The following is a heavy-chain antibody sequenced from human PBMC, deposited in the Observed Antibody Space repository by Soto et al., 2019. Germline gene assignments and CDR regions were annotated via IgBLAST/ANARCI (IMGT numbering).Heavy chain of an antibody. CDR3: ARVEPEYDILTGSSKGKIDY. J-gene: IGHJ4*01. V-gene: IGHV1-18*01. CDR1: GYTFTSYG. D-gene: IGHD3-9*01. CDR2: ISAYNGNT. Sequence: GASVKVSCKASGYTFTSYGISWVRQAPGQGLEWMGWISAYNGNTNYAQKLQGRVTMTTDTSTSTAYMELRSLRSDDTAVYYCARVEPEYDILTGSSKGKIDYWGHGTLVTVSS.